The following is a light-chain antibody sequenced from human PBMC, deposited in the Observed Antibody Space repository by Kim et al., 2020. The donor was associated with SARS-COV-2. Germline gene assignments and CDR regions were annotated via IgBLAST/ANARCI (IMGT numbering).Light chain of an antibody. J-gene: IGKJ1*01. V-gene: IGKV3-20*01. CDR1: QSVSVTN. CDR2: GAS. Sequence: EIVLTQSPDTLSLSLGERATLSCRASQSVSVTNLALYQQKFGQAPRLLIYGASNRATGIPDRFSGGGSGTDFTLTINGLEPEDFAVYYCQHYGTALWTFGQGTKVDIK. CDR3: QHYGTALWT.